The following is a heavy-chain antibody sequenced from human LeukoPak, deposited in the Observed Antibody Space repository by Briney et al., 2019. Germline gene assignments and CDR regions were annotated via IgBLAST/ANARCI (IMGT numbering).Heavy chain of an antibody. CDR1: GYTLPRYV. V-gene: IGHV1-8*01. D-gene: IGHD1-1*01. CDR3: LRAPPNWGFNF. J-gene: IGHJ5*01. Sequence: ASVNVSCKASGYTLPRYVINWVRPAADQGLEGMGWMSPNSGNAGYPQELQGRVAMTRHTSLTKAPTELSNLRSRGPAGSYCLRAPPNWGFNFWGQGTLVTVSS. CDR2: MSPNSGNA.